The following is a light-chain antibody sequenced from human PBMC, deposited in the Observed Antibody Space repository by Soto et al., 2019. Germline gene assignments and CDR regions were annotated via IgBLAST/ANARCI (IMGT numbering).Light chain of an antibody. J-gene: IGKJ4*01. CDR1: QSVTSTY. CDR3: QQYDTSPLT. CDR2: AAS. Sequence: EIVLTQSPGTLSLSPGETATLSCRASQSVTSTYLAWYQQKPGQAPRLLIYAASSRATGIPDRFSGSGSGTDFTLSIRRLEPEDFAVYYCQQYDTSPLTFGGGTKVELK. V-gene: IGKV3-20*01.